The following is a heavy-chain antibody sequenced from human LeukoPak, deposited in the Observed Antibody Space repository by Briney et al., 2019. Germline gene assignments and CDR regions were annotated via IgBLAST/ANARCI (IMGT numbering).Heavy chain of an antibody. J-gene: IGHJ3*02. CDR3: ARYTCFGGLSTSDI. CDR2: IYYSGSA. D-gene: IGHD3-10*01. Sequence: SETLSLTCAVSGGSISSYYWSWIRQPPGKGLGWIGYIYYSGSATYTPSLQSRVTISVDTSMNKSSLKLSSVTAAATAVYYFARYTCFGGLSTSDIWGQGTMVTVSS. CDR1: GGSISSYY. V-gene: IGHV4-59*01.